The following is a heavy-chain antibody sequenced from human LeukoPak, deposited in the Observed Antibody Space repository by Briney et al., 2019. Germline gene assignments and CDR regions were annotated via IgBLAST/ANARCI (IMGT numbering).Heavy chain of an antibody. J-gene: IGHJ4*02. V-gene: IGHV1-46*04. D-gene: IGHD6-13*01. CDR2: INPSDGST. CDR1: GYTFTSYY. CDR3: AREMGATAGAHFDY. Sequence: ASVKVSCKASGYTFTSYYIHWVRQAPGQGLEWMGIINPSDGSTTDTEKLQGRVTMTRDTSTSTLYMEVSSLRSEDTAVYYCAREMGATAGAHFDYWGQGTLVTVSS.